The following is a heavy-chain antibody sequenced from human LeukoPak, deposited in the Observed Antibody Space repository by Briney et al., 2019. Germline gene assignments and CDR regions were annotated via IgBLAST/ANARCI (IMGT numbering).Heavy chain of an antibody. V-gene: IGHV3-7*01. CDR3: ARGPRYCSGGSCSRNYYYYMDV. CDR2: IKQDGSEK. J-gene: IGHJ6*03. CDR1: GFTFSSYW. Sequence: QTGGSLRLSCAASGFTFSSYWMSWVRQAPGKGLEWVANIKQDGSEKYYVDSVKGRFTISRDNAKNSLYLQMNSLRAEDTAVYYCARGPRYCSGGSCSRNYYYYMDVWGKGTTVTVSS. D-gene: IGHD2-15*01.